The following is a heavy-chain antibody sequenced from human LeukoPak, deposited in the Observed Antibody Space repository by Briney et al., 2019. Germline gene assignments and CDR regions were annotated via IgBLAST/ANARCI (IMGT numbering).Heavy chain of an antibody. CDR1: GFTISSNY. CDR3: ARDRYSSSWYWFDP. Sequence: RGSLRLSCTASGFTISSNYMSWVRQAPGNGLEWVSVIYSGGSTYYADSVKGRFTISRDNSKNTLYLQMNSLRAEDTAVYYCARDRYSSSWYWFDPWGQGTLVTVSS. CDR2: IYSGGST. D-gene: IGHD6-13*01. J-gene: IGHJ5*02. V-gene: IGHV3-66*02.